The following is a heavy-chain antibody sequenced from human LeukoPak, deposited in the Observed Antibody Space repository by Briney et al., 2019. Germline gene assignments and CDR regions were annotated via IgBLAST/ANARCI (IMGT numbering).Heavy chain of an antibody. J-gene: IGHJ4*02. CDR1: GGSFSGYH. CDR3: AVAAAGSDYYFDY. D-gene: IGHD6-13*01. CDR2: INHSGST. Sequence: SETLSLTCAVYGGSFSGYHCSWIRQPPGKGLEWIGEINHSGSTRYNPSLKSRVTISVDASKNQFSLKLRSVTAADTAVYYCAVAAAGSDYYFDYWGQGTLVTVSS. V-gene: IGHV4-34*01.